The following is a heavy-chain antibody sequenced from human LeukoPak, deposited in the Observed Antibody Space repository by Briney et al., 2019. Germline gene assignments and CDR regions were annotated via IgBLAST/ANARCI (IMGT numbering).Heavy chain of an antibody. J-gene: IGHJ4*02. CDR2: IYYRGTT. V-gene: IGHV4-59*01. CDR1: VGSTRDYY. D-gene: IGHD1-1*01. Sequence: WETLSLTCTFSVGSTRDYYWNWIRQPPGKGRGGLGYIYYRGTTNYNPSLNSRVTISLDSSKNQFSLRLNSVTAADTAIYYCARGPPRTGRERFFDYWGQGTLVSVSS. CDR3: ARGPPRTGRERFFDY.